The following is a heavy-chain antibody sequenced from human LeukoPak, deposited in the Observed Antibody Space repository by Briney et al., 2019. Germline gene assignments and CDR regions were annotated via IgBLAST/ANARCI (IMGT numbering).Heavy chain of an antibody. D-gene: IGHD4-17*01. CDR3: PRVPTPHDYGDYGGWFDP. Sequence: GGSLRLSCAASGLTVSSNYMSWVTQAPGKGLEWVSVIYSGGSTYYADSVKGRFTISRDNSKNPLYLQMNSLRPEETDVHYGPRVPTPHDYGDYGGWFDPWGQGTLVTVSS. V-gene: IGHV3-53*01. CDR2: IYSGGST. J-gene: IGHJ5*02. CDR1: GLTVSSNY.